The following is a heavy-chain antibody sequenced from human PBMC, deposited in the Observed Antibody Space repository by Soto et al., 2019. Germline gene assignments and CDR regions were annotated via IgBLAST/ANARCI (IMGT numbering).Heavy chain of an antibody. D-gene: IGHD6-13*01. Sequence: GGSLRLSCAASGFTFNNYAMNWVRQAPGKGLEWVSAISGTGGTTYYADSVKDRFAISRDNSKNTLYLQMNSLRAEDTAVYYCAKWSSTWSQIIDYWGQGTLVTV. V-gene: IGHV3-23*01. CDR3: AKWSSTWSQIIDY. J-gene: IGHJ4*02. CDR2: ISGTGGTT. CDR1: GFTFNNYA.